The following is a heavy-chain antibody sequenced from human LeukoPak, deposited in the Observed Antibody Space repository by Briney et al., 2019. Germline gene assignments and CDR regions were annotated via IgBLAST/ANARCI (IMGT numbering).Heavy chain of an antibody. CDR2: ISGSGDDP. D-gene: IGHD3-10*01. J-gene: IGHJ4*02. CDR1: GFTFSNYA. Sequence: GGSLRLSCAASGFTFSNYAMNWVRQAPGKGLEWVSSISGSGDDPSYADSVKGRFTISRDNSRNTLYLQMNSLRAEDTAVYYCARVRSVPDYWGQGTLVTVSS. V-gene: IGHV3-23*01. CDR3: ARVRSVPDY.